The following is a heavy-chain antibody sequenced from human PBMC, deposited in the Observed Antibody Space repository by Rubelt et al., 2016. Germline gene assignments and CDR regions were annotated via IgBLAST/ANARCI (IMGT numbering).Heavy chain of an antibody. Sequence: QVQLVQSGAEVKKPGASVKVSCKASGYTFTRYHMHWVRQAPGPGLEWMGIIHPSGGSTSYAQKCPDRVTRTSDTSTSTVYMELRSLRFEDTAVYYCARNHYSSSLYLNPWGQGTLVTVSS. CDR1: GYTFTRYH. CDR3: ARNHYSSSLYLNP. V-gene: IGHV1-46*01. D-gene: IGHD6-13*01. J-gene: IGHJ5*02. CDR2: IHPSGGST.